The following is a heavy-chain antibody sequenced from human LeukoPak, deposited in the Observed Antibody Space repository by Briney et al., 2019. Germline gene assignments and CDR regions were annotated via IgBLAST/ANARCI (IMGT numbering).Heavy chain of an antibody. CDR3: ARAGASAAAGISY. CDR2: INPNSGGT. V-gene: IGHV1-2*02. D-gene: IGHD6-13*01. CDR1: GYTFTGYY. Sequence: ASVKVSCKASGYTFTGYYMHWVRQAPGQGLEWMGWINPNSGGTNYAQKLQGRVTMTTDTSTSTAYMELRSLRSDDTAVYYCARAGASAAAGISYWGQGTLVTVSS. J-gene: IGHJ4*02.